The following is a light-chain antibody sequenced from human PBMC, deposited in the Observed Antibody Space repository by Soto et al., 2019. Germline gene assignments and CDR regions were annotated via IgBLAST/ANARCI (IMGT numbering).Light chain of an antibody. Sequence: DIPMTQSPSSLSASVGDRVTITCRASQSINSYLNWYQQKPGKAPILLISAASSLQSGVPSRFSGSGSGTDFTLTINSLQPEDFATYYCQQSYSTPRTFGGGTKVEIK. CDR1: QSINSY. CDR3: QQSYSTPRT. CDR2: AAS. V-gene: IGKV1-39*01. J-gene: IGKJ4*01.